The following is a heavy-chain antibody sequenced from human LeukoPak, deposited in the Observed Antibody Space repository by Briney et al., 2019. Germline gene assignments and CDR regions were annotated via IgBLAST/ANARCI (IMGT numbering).Heavy chain of an antibody. CDR2: MSDDGSEK. D-gene: IGHD2-15*01. V-gene: IGHV3-30-3*01. Sequence: GGSLRLSCTSSGFTLSRFAMHWVRQAPGKGLEWLGHMSDDGSEKHYVDSVRGRFTISRDPSKNTLYLEMTSLRTEDTAVYYCAREADSGYYRTVDYWGQGTMVTVSS. CDR3: AREADSGYYRTVDY. CDR1: GFTLSRFA. J-gene: IGHJ4*02.